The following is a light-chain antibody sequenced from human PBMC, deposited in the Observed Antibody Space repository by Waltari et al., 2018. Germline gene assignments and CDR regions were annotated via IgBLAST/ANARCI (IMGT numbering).Light chain of an antibody. Sequence: SYVLTQPPSVSVATGQTASVTCTGRNIGSKSVHWYQQRPGQAPVLVVSDDSDRPSGIPDRFSGSKSGHTATLSISGVEAGDEADFYCQVRGGADDFWVFGGGTRLTVL. CDR2: DDS. J-gene: IGLJ3*02. V-gene: IGLV3-21*02. CDR1: NIGSKS. CDR3: QVRGGADDFWV.